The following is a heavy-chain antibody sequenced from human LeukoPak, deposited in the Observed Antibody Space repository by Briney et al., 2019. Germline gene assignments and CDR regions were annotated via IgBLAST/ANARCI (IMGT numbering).Heavy chain of an antibody. Sequence: GGSLRLSCAASGFTFSDYYMNWIRQAPGRGLEGISYISGDGHTIFYADSVKGRLTISRDNSKNTLYLQMNSLRAEDTAVYYCARALAAAEDYWGQGTLVTVSS. J-gene: IGHJ4*02. CDR3: ARALAAAEDY. CDR2: ISGDGHTI. CDR1: GFTFSDYY. V-gene: IGHV3-11*01. D-gene: IGHD6-13*01.